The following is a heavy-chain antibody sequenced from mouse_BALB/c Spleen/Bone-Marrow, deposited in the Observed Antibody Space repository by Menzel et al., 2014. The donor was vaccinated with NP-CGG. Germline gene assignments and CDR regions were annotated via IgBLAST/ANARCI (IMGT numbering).Heavy chain of an antibody. D-gene: IGHD2-4*01. CDR3: ARTMIYYYAMDY. CDR1: GYTFTSFV. Sequence: VHVKQSGPELVKPGTSVKMSCKASGYTFTSFVMHWVKQKPGQGLEWIGYINPYKDGVKYYEKFKGKATLTSDKSSNTAYMELSSLTSEDSAVYYCARTMIYYYAMDYWGQGTSVTVSS. J-gene: IGHJ4*01. CDR2: INPYKDGV. V-gene: IGHV1-14*01.